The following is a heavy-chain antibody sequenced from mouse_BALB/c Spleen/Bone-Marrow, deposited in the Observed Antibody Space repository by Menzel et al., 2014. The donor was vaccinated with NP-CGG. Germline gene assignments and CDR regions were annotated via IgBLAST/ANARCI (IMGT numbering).Heavy chain of an antibody. Sequence: EVKLVESGGGLVKPGGSLKLSCAASGFTFXSYAMSWVRQTPEKRLEWVASISSGGSTYYPDSVKGRFTISRDNARNILYLQMSSLRSEDTAMYYSARDDYGDQYYFDYWGQGTTLTVSS. CDR3: ARDDYGDQYYFDY. D-gene: IGHD2-4*01. CDR2: ISSGGST. V-gene: IGHV5-6-5*01. J-gene: IGHJ2*01. CDR1: GFTFXSYA.